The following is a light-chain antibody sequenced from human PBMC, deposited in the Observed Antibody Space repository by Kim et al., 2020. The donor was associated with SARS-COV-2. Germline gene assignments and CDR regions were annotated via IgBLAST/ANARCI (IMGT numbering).Light chain of an antibody. CDR1: QSVSSY. J-gene: IGKJ2*01. CDR2: DAS. V-gene: IGKV3-11*01. Sequence: LSPGKRATLTGRASQSVSSYLAWYQQKPGQAPRLLIYDASSRATGIPARFSGSGSGTDFTLTISSLEPEDFAVYYCQQRSNWPPYTFGQGTKLEI. CDR3: QQRSNWPPYT.